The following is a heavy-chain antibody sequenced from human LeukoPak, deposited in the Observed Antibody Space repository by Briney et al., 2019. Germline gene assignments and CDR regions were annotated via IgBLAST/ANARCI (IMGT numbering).Heavy chain of an antibody. CDR2: INPNSGGI. V-gene: IGHV1-2*06. J-gene: IGHJ4*02. CDR1: GYTFTGYY. D-gene: IGHD2-8*01. Sequence: ASVKVSCKACGYTFTGYYMHWVRQAPGQGLEGMGRINPNSGGINYAQKFQGRVTMTRDTFISTAYMELSRLRSDDTAVYYCAREGYCTDGVCYPFGYWGQGTLVTVSS. CDR3: AREGYCTDGVCYPFGY.